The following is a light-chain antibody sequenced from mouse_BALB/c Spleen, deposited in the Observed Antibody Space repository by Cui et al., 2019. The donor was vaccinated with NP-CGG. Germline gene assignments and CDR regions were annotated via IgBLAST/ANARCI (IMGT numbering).Light chain of an antibody. Sequence: DIPLTQSPSSLSASLGAKVTITCKSTQRIKKVIAWYQDKPGKGHRLLIHYTSTVQPGIPSRFSGSGSGRDYSFSISNLEPEDIATYDCLQYDNLWTFGGGTKLEIK. CDR3: LQYDNLWT. V-gene: IGKV19-93*01. CDR2: YTS. J-gene: IGKJ1*01. CDR1: QRIKKV.